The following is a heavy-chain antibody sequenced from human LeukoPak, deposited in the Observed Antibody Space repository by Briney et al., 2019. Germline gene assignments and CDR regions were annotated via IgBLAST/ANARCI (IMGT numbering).Heavy chain of an antibody. V-gene: IGHV1-18*04. J-gene: IGHJ3*02. CDR2: ISAYNGNT. CDR3: ARGPRYCSSTSCYFAFDI. Sequence: ASVKVSCKASGYTFTGYYMHWVRQAPGQGLEWMGWISAYNGNTNYAQKLQGRVTMTTDTSTSTAYMELRSLRSDDTAVYYCARGPRYCSSTSCYFAFDIWGQGTMVTVSS. D-gene: IGHD2-2*01. CDR1: GYTFTGYY.